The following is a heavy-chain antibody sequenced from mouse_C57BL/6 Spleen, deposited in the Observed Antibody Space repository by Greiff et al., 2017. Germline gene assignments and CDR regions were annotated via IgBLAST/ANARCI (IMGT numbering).Heavy chain of an antibody. CDR3: ARGSVITTVVAHFDV. D-gene: IGHD1-1*01. Sequence: QVHVKQSGAELVRPGTSVKVSCKASGYAFTNYLIEWVKQRPGQGLEWIGVINPGSGGTNYNEKFKGKATLTADKSSSTAYMQLSSLTSEDSAVYFCARGSVITTVVAHFDVWGTGTTVTVSS. J-gene: IGHJ1*03. CDR1: GYAFTNYL. V-gene: IGHV1-54*01. CDR2: INPGSGGT.